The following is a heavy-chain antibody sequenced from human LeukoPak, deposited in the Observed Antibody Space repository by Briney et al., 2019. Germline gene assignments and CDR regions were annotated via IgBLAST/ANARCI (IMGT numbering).Heavy chain of an antibody. J-gene: IGHJ3*02. CDR1: GGSINSTSNY. CDR3: AKTSGYVDAFDI. Sequence: SETLSLTCTVSGGSINSTSNYWSWIRQPPGKGLEWIGYIYYSGSTNYNPSLKSRVTISVDTSKNQFSLKLSPVTAADTAVYYCAKTSGYVDAFDIWGQGTMVTVSS. V-gene: IGHV4-61*01. D-gene: IGHD5-12*01. CDR2: IYYSGST.